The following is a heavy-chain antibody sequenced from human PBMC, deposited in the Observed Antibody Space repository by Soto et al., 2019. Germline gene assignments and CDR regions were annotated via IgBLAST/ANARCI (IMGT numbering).Heavy chain of an antibody. V-gene: IGHV1-46*01. CDR3: ARTPRGDIAAAGTLGNWFDP. CDR2: INPSGGST. CDR1: GYTFTSYY. Sequence: QVQLVQSGAEVKKPGASVKVSCKASGYTFTSYYMHWVRQAPGQGLEWMGIINPSGGSTSYAQKSQGRVTMTRDTSTSTVYMELSSLRSEDTAVYYCARTPRGDIAAAGTLGNWFDPWGQGTLVTVSS. D-gene: IGHD6-13*01. J-gene: IGHJ5*02.